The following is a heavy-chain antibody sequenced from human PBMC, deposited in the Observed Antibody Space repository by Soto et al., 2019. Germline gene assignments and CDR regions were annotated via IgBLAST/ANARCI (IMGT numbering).Heavy chain of an antibody. CDR1: GGSISSGDYY. V-gene: IGHV4-30-4*01. J-gene: IGHJ6*02. Sequence: SETLSLTCTVSGGSISSGDYYWSWIRQPPGKGLEWIGYIYYSGSTYYNPSLKSRVTISVDTSKNQFSLKLSSVTAADTAVYYCARDLFEYSYGYPDYYYSGMDVWGQGTTVTVSS. CDR2: IYYSGST. D-gene: IGHD5-18*01. CDR3: ARDLFEYSYGYPDYYYSGMDV.